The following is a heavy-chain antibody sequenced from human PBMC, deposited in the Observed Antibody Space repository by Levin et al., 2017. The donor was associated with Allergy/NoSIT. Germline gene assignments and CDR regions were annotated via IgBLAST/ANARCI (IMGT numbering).Heavy chain of an antibody. CDR1: GFTVSSNY. CDR3: ARGLSGGSCCIFDY. Sequence: RPGGSLRLSCAASGFTVSSNYMSWVRQAPGKGLEWVSLIYSGGSTSYADSVKGRFTISRDNSKNTVYLQMNRLRAEDTAVYYCARGLSGGSCCIFDYWGQGTLVTVSS. V-gene: IGHV3-66*01. D-gene: IGHD2-15*01. J-gene: IGHJ4*02. CDR2: IYSGGST.